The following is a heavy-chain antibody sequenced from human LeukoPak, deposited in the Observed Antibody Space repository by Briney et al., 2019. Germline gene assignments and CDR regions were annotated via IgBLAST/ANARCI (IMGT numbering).Heavy chain of an antibody. D-gene: IGHD3-22*01. CDR2: ISTSGSST. CDR1: GFTFSNHY. Sequence: GGSLRLSCAASGFTFSNHYISWTRQAPGKGLEWVSYISTSGSSTKYADSVKGRFTISRDNAKNSLYLRMNSLRAEDTAMYYCARAYDYCYDRWGQGTLVTVSS. V-gene: IGHV3-11*06. J-gene: IGHJ4*02. CDR3: ARAYDYCYDR.